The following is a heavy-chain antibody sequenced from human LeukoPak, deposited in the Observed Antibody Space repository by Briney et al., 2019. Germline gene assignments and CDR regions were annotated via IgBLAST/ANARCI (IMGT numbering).Heavy chain of an antibody. CDR1: GGTFSSYA. V-gene: IGHV1-69*13. Sequence: GASVKVSCKASGGTFSSYAISWVRQAPGQGLEWMGGIIPIFGTANYAQKFQGRVTITADGSTSTAYMELSSLRSEDTAVYYCAREDSSGYYAGAPGYWGQGTLVTVSS. J-gene: IGHJ4*02. CDR2: IIPIFGTA. D-gene: IGHD3-22*01. CDR3: AREDSSGYYAGAPGY.